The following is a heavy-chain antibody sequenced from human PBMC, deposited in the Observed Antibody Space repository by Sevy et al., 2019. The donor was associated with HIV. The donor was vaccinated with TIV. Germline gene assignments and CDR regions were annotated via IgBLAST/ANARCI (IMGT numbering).Heavy chain of an antibody. CDR2: INHSGST. Sequence: SENLSLTCAVYGGSFSGYYWIWIRQPPGKGLEWIGEINHSGSTNYNPSLKSRVTISVDTSKNQFSLKLSSVTAADTAVYYCARGDHCSGGSCYSGAFDIWGQGTMVTVSS. CDR1: GGSFSGYY. J-gene: IGHJ3*02. CDR3: ARGDHCSGGSCYSGAFDI. D-gene: IGHD2-15*01. V-gene: IGHV4-34*01.